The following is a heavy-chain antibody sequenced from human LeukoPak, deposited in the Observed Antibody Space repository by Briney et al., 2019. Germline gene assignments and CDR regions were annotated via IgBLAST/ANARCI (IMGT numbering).Heavy chain of an antibody. Sequence: ASVKVSCKVSGYTLTELSMHWVRQAPGKGLEWMGGFDPEDGETIYAQKFQGRVTMTEDTSTDTAYMELSSLRSEDTAVYYCATDLGRGAYGSAPGYWGQGTLVTVSS. CDR1: GYTLTELS. CDR2: FDPEDGET. D-gene: IGHD3-10*01. J-gene: IGHJ4*02. CDR3: ATDLGRGAYGSAPGY. V-gene: IGHV1-24*01.